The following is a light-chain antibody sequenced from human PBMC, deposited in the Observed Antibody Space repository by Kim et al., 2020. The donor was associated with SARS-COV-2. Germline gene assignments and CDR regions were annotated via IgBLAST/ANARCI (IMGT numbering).Light chain of an antibody. Sequence: DIQMTQSTSTLSASVGDRVTITCRASQSISSWLAWYQQKPGKAPKLLIYKASSLESGVPSRFSGSGSGTEFTLTISSLQPDDFATYYCQQYNSYSRTFGGGTKVDIK. CDR3: QQYNSYSRT. V-gene: IGKV1-5*03. CDR1: QSISSW. CDR2: KAS. J-gene: IGKJ4*01.